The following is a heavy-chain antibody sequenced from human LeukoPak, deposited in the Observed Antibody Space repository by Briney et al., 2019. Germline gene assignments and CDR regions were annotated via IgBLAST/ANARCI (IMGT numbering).Heavy chain of an antibody. J-gene: IGHJ4*02. CDR2: IYNSGST. CDR1: GDSISSYY. CDR3: ARGRIEEQLVPFDY. D-gene: IGHD6-6*01. V-gene: IGHV4-59*12. Sequence: SETLSLTCTISGDSISSYYWSWIRQPPGKGLEWIGYIYNSGSTDYNPSLKSRVTISVDRSKNQFSLKLSSVTAADTAVYYCARGRIEEQLVPFDYWGQGTLVTVSS.